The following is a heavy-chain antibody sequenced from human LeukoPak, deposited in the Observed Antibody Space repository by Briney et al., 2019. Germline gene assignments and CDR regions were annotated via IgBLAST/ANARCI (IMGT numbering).Heavy chain of an antibody. Sequence: SETLSLTCTVSGGSISSYYWSWIRQPPGKGLEWIGYIYYSGSTNYNPSLKSRVTISVDTSKNQFSLKLSSVTAADTAVYYCARHLSLDAFDIWGQGTMVTASS. CDR2: IYYSGST. CDR3: ARHLSLDAFDI. V-gene: IGHV4-59*08. J-gene: IGHJ3*02. CDR1: GGSISSYY.